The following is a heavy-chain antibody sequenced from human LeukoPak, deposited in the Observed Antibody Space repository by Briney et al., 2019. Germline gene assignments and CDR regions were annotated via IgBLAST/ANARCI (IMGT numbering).Heavy chain of an antibody. CDR1: GGSISSGGYY. Sequence: SSETLSLTCTVSGGSISSGGYYWSWIRQHPGKGLEWIGYIYYSGSTYYNPSLKSRVTISVDTSKNQFSLKLSSVTAADTAVYYCAKEGSGYSYGFGYFDYWGQGTLVTVSS. CDR2: IYYSGST. J-gene: IGHJ4*02. D-gene: IGHD5-18*01. CDR3: AKEGSGYSYGFGYFDY. V-gene: IGHV4-31*03.